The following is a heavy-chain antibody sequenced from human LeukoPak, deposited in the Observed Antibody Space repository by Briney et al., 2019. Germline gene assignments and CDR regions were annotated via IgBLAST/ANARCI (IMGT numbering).Heavy chain of an antibody. CDR3: ARSSSGSFDI. J-gene: IGHJ3*02. CDR2: ICGDGSGT. V-gene: IGHV3-74*01. Sequence: QPGGSLRLSCAASGFTFSTYWMHWVRQAPGKGLVWVSSICGDGSGTTYADSVKGRFTISRDNAKNTLYLQMNSLRAEDTAVYYCARSSSGSFDIWGQGTMVTVPS. D-gene: IGHD6-6*01. CDR1: GFTFSTYW.